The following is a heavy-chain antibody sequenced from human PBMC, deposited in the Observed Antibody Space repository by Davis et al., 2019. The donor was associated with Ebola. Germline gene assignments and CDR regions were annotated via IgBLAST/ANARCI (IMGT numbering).Heavy chain of an antibody. J-gene: IGHJ5*02. CDR1: GYTFTSYG. D-gene: IGHD3-10*01. Sequence: AASVKVSCKASGYTFTSYGISWVRQAPGQGLEWMGWISAYNGNTNYAQKLQGRVTMTTDTFTSTAYMELRSLRSDDTAVYYCARSVTMVQGSGWFDPWGQGTLVTVSS. CDR3: ARSVTMVQGSGWFDP. CDR2: ISAYNGNT. V-gene: IGHV1-18*01.